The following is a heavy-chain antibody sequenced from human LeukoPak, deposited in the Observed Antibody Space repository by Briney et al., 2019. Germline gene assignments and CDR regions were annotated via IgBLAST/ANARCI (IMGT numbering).Heavy chain of an antibody. CDR2: ISRSSSYI. CDR3: AKDPGYYDSSGYPSWFDP. J-gene: IGHJ5*02. CDR1: GFTFSSYS. Sequence: PGGSLRLSCTASGFTFSSYSMSWVRQAPGKGLEWVSSISRSSSYIYYADSVKGRFTISRDNAKNSLHLQMNSLRADDTAVYYCAKDPGYYDSSGYPSWFDPWGQGTLVTVSS. D-gene: IGHD3-22*01. V-gene: IGHV3-21*04.